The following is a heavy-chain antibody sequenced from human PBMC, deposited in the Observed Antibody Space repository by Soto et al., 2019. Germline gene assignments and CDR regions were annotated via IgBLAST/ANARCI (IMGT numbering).Heavy chain of an antibody. Sequence: ETLSLTCTVSGGSISSSSYYWGWIRQPPGKGLEWIGSIYYSGSTYYNPSLKSRVTISVDTSKNQFSLKLSSVTAADTAVYYCARHGYSYGSNWFDPWGQGTLVTVSS. CDR2: IYYSGST. J-gene: IGHJ5*02. D-gene: IGHD5-18*01. V-gene: IGHV4-39*01. CDR3: ARHGYSYGSNWFDP. CDR1: GGSISSSSYY.